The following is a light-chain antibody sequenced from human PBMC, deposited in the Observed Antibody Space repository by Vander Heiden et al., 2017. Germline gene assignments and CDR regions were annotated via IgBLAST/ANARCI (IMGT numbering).Light chain of an antibody. J-gene: IGLJ3*02. Sequence: QAALTQPVSVCGSPGQSITISCTGSIHEIGAYNYVSWYQQHPGKAPKLIIYDVIYRPSGISDRFSGSKSGNTASLSISGLQPEDEADYYCNSRTPTTHVVFGGGTKVTVL. CDR3: NSRTPTTHVV. CDR1: IHEIGAYNY. V-gene: IGLV2-14*01. CDR2: DVI.